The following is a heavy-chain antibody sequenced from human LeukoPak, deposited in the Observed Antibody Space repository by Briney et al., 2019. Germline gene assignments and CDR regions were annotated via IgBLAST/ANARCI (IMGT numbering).Heavy chain of an antibody. V-gene: IGHV1-18*01. CDR1: GYTFTSYG. Sequence: ASVKVSCKASGYTFTSYGISWVRQAPGQGLEWMGWISAYNGNTNYAQKLQGRVTMTTDTSTSTAYMELRSLRSDDTAVYYCARDLCSSTSCLYYYYYYGMDVWAKGPRSPSP. J-gene: IGHJ6*02. CDR2: ISAYNGNT. D-gene: IGHD2-2*01. CDR3: ARDLCSSTSCLYYYYYYGMDV.